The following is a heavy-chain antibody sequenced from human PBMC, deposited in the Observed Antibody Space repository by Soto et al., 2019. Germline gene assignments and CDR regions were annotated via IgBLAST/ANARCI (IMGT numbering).Heavy chain of an antibody. D-gene: IGHD3-22*01. Sequence: ASGPTLVNPTQTLTLTCTFSGFSLSTSGMCVSWIRQPPGKALEWLARIDWDDDKYYSTSLKTRLTISKDTSKNQVVLTMTNMDPVDTATYYCARSTYYYDSSGYGFYYFDYWGQGTLVTAPQ. CDR2: IDWDDDK. CDR3: ARSTYYYDSSGYGFYYFDY. CDR1: GFSLSTSGMC. J-gene: IGHJ4*02. V-gene: IGHV2-70*11.